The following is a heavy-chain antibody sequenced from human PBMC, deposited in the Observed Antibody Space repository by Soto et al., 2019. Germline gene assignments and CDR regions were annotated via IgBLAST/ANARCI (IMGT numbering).Heavy chain of an antibody. Sequence: GGSLRLSCAASGFTFSSYGMHWVRQAPGKXLEWVAVIWCDGSNKYYADSVKGRFTISRDNSKNTLYLQMNSLRAEGTAVYYCARDVMGYCSGGSCSLYGMDVWGQGTTVTVSS. D-gene: IGHD2-15*01. CDR1: GFTFSSYG. CDR3: ARDVMGYCSGGSCSLYGMDV. J-gene: IGHJ6*02. V-gene: IGHV3-33*01. CDR2: IWCDGSNK.